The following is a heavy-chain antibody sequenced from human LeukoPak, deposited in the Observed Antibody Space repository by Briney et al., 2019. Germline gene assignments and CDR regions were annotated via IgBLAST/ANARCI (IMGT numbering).Heavy chain of an antibody. Sequence: GRSLRLSCAASGFTFSIYGMHWVRQAPGKGLEWVAVISYDGSNKYYADSVKGRFTISRDNARDTLYLQMNSLRVDDTAVYYCARVRGGNWGRGTLVTVSS. D-gene: IGHD2/OR15-2a*01. J-gene: IGHJ1*01. V-gene: IGHV3-30*03. CDR1: GFTFSIYG. CDR2: ISYDGSNK. CDR3: ARVRGGN.